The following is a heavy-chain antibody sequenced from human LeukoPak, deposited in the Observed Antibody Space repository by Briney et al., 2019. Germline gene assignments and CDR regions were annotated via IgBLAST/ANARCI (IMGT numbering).Heavy chain of an antibody. CDR3: ARDSTYYYDSGSSGPHYFDN. J-gene: IGHJ4*02. Sequence: PGKSLRLFCAASGFTFSNYAMHWVRQAPGKGLERVSLISSGGTYEYYADSVKGRFTISRDNSKNTLYLQLNSLRAEDTAVYYCARDSTYYYDSGSSGPHYFDNWGQGTLVTVSS. CDR1: GFTFSNYA. CDR2: ISSGGTYE. D-gene: IGHD3-10*01. V-gene: IGHV3-30*01.